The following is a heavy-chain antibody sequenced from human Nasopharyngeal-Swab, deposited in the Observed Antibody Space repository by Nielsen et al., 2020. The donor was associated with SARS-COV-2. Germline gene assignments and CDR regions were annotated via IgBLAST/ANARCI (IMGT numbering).Heavy chain of an antibody. D-gene: IGHD2-2*01. V-gene: IGHV4-34*01. CDR2: INHSGST. CDR3: ARGLSGVVPAPILGLGPYYSYYCMDV. Sequence: SETLSLTCVVSGGSFTSSYWGWIRQPPGKGLEWIAEINHSGSTNYNPSLKSRVTISVDTSKNQFSLKLSSVTAADTAVYYCARGLSGVVPAPILGLGPYYSYYCMDVWGKGTTVTVSS. CDR1: GGSFTSSY. J-gene: IGHJ6*03.